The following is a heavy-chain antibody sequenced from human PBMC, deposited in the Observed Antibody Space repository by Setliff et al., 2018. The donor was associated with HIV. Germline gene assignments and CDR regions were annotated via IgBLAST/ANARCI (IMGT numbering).Heavy chain of an antibody. CDR3: ARYHGDWWWFFDS. J-gene: IGHJ4*02. D-gene: IGHD2-15*01. CDR2: ISANGGAS. CDR1: GFPFDRSA. V-gene: IGHV3-23*01. Sequence: GGSLRLSCAASGFPFDRSAMTWVRQAPGKGPECVSVISANGGASKYADSVAGRFTISRDNSKNTLYLRMESLRAEDTAVYYCARYHGDWWWFFDSWGQGTRVTVS.